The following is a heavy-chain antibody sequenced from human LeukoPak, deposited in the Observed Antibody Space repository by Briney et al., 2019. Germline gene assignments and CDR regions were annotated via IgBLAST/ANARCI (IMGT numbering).Heavy chain of an antibody. CDR1: GFTFSRYA. CDR2: IRYDGSNK. J-gene: IGHJ4*02. Sequence: GGSLRLSCAASGFTFSRYAMHWVRQAPGKGLEWVTFIRYDGSNKYYADSVKGRFTISRDNSKNTLYLQMNSLRAEDTAVYYCAKDGVPIVVVPAAYFDYWGQGTLVTVSS. D-gene: IGHD2-2*01. CDR3: AKDGVPIVVVPAAYFDY. V-gene: IGHV3-30*02.